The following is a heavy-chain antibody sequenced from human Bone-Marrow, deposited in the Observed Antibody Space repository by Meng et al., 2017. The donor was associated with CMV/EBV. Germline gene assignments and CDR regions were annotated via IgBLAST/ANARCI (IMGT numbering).Heavy chain of an antibody. CDR2: IYYSGST. CDR1: GFTVSSNY. CDR3: ARVYVGDYDFWSGYWDYYFDY. D-gene: IGHD3-3*01. V-gene: IGHV4-59*02. J-gene: IGHJ4*02. Sequence: ESLKISCAASGFTVSSNYMSWIRQPPGKGLEWIGYIYYSGSTNYNPSLKSRVTISVDTSKNQFSLKLSSVTAADTAVYYCARVYVGDYDFWSGYWDYYFDYWGQGTLVTVYS.